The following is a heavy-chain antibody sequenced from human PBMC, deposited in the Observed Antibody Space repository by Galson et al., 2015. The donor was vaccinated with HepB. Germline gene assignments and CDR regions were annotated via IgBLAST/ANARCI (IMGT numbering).Heavy chain of an antibody. V-gene: IGHV1-69*01. D-gene: IGHD3-16*02. Sequence: QSGAEVKKPGESLKISCKASGGTFSSYAISWVRQAPGQGLEWMGGIIPIFGTANYAQKFQGRVTITADESTSTAYMELSSLRSEDTAVYYCARGDDYVWGSYRYDYWGQGTLVTVSS. CDR3: ARGDDYVWGSYRYDY. CDR2: IIPIFGTA. CDR1: GGTFSSYA. J-gene: IGHJ4*02.